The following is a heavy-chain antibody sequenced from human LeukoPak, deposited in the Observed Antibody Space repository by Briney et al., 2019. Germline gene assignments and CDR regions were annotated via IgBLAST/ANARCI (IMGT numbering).Heavy chain of an antibody. V-gene: IGHV3-30-3*01. Sequence: PGRSLRLSCAASGFTFSSYAMHWVRQAPGKGLEWVAVISYDGSNKYYADSVKGRFTISRDNSKNTLYLQMNSLRAEDTAVYYCAGDYGDYFDYWGQGTLVTVSS. D-gene: IGHD4-17*01. CDR1: GFTFSSYA. J-gene: IGHJ4*02. CDR2: ISYDGSNK. CDR3: AGDYGDYFDY.